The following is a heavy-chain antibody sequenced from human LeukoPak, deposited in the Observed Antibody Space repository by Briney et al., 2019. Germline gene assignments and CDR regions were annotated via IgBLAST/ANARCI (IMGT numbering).Heavy chain of an antibody. D-gene: IGHD2-2*01. CDR3: ARRAVVPAATQQFDP. J-gene: IGHJ5*02. Sequence: SETLSLTCAVYGGSFSGYYWSWIRQPPGKGLEWIGEINHSGSTNYNPSLKSRVTISVDTSKNQFSLKLSSVTAADTAVCYCARRAVVPAATQQFDPWGQGTLVTVSS. V-gene: IGHV4-34*01. CDR1: GGSFSGYY. CDR2: INHSGST.